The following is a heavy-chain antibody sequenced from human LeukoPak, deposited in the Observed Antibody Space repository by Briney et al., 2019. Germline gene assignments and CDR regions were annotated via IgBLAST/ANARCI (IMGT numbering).Heavy chain of an antibody. V-gene: IGHV4-59*08. CDR3: TRQPFMSPFDY. J-gene: IGHJ4*02. CDR1: GGSVSGYY. D-gene: IGHD3-10*02. CDR2: IYHTGHT. Sequence: PSETLSLTCTVSGGSVSGYYWSWIRQPPGWGVEWIGYIYHTGHTHYNASLKGRVTMSMDTSQSQISLRMSSMTAADTAVYYCTRQPFMSPFDYWGQGTLVTVSS.